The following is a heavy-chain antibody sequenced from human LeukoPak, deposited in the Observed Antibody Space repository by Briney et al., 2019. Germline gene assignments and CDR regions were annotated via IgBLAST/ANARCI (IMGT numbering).Heavy chain of an antibody. V-gene: IGHV3-30*02. Sequence: GGSLRLSCAASGFTFDDYTMHWVRQAPGKGLEWVAFIRYDGSNKYYADSVKGRFTISRDNSKNTLYLQMNSLRAEDTAVYYCAREHCSSTSCYGIFFDYWGQGTLVTVSS. CDR1: GFTFDDYT. CDR2: IRYDGSNK. CDR3: AREHCSSTSCYGIFFDY. J-gene: IGHJ4*02. D-gene: IGHD2-2*01.